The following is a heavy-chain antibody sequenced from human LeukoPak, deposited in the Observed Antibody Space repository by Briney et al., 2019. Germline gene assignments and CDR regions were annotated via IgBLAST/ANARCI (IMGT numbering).Heavy chain of an antibody. V-gene: IGHV4-34*01. J-gene: IGHJ4*02. D-gene: IGHD2-2*01. CDR1: GGSFSGYY. Sequence: SDTLSLTCAVYGGSFSGYYWSWVRQPPGKGRESIGEINHSGRTNYNPSLQSRVTKLVETSKNQFSLKLSSVTVADTAVYYCARGSGSIAVVPAAMFRVYYYFDYWGQGTLVTDSS. CDR2: INHSGRT. CDR3: ARGSGSIAVVPAAMFRVYYYFDY.